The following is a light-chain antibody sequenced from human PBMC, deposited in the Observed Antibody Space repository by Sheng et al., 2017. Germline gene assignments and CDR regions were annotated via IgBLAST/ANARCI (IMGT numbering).Light chain of an antibody. Sequence: SSELTQDPAVSVALGQTVRITCQGDSLRNSYATWYQQKPGQAPVLVIYGKTIGPQGSQTDSLAPAQKHSFLDHHWAQAEDEADYYCDSGTVGIGHVRVFGTGTKVAVL. J-gene: IGLJ1*01. CDR3: DSGTVGIGHVRV. CDR2: GKT. CDR1: SLRNSY. V-gene: IGLV3-19*01.